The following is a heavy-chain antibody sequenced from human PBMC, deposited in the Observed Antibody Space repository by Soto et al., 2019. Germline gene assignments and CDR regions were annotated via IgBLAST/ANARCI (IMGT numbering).Heavy chain of an antibody. V-gene: IGHV3-11*01. Sequence: PGGSLRLSCAASGFTFSDYYMSWIRQAPGRGLEWVSYISSSDTIYYAGSVKGRFTISRDNAKNSLYLQMNSLRAEDTAMYYCARDLGYYDSSGYFDYWGQGTLVTVFS. CDR2: ISSSDTI. CDR3: ARDLGYYDSSGYFDY. D-gene: IGHD3-22*01. J-gene: IGHJ4*02. CDR1: GFTFSDYY.